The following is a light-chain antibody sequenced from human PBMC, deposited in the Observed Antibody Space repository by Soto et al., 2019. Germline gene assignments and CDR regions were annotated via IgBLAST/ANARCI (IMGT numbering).Light chain of an antibody. V-gene: IGLV2-14*01. CDR2: EVS. CDR3: CSYAGTHTFVI. Sequence: QSVLTQPASVSGSPGQSITISCTGTSSDVGAFNYVSWFQQHPGKAPKLMIFEVSDRPSGVSNRFSGSKSGDTASLTISGLQSEDEAEYYCCSYAGTHTFVIFGAGTKLTVL. CDR1: SSDVGAFNY. J-gene: IGLJ2*01.